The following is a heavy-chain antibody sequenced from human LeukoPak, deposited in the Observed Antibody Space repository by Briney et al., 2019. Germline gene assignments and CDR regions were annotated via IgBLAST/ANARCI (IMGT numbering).Heavy chain of an antibody. CDR1: GGSISSSSYY. CDR2: IYYSGST. V-gene: IGHV4-39*01. CDR3: TCGYYSRGDY. Sequence: SETLSLTCTVSGGSISSSSYYWGWIRQPPGKGLKWIGTIYYSGSTYYNPSLKSRVTISVDTSKNQFSLKLSSVTAADTAVYYCTCGYYSRGDYWGQGTLVTVSS. J-gene: IGHJ4*02. D-gene: IGHD3-22*01.